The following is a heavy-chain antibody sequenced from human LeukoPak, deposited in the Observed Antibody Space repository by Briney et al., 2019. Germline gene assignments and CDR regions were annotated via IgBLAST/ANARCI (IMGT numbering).Heavy chain of an antibody. CDR3: ATDYGACCTNGVCYRFDY. D-gene: IGHD2-8*01. CDR2: IIPIFGTP. V-gene: IGHV1-69*01. Sequence: SVKVSCKVSGGTFSSYTISWVRQAPGQGLEWMGAIIPIFGTPNCAPKFQGRVTITAYESTSTAYMEMSALRSEDTAVYYCATDYGACCTNGVCYRFDYWGQGTLVTVSS. J-gene: IGHJ4*02. CDR1: GGTFSSYT.